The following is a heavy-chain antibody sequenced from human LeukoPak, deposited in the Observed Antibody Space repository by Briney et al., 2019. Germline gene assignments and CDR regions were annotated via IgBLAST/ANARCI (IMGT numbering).Heavy chain of an antibody. V-gene: IGHV4-4*07. D-gene: IGHD4-23*01. CDR1: GGSISRYY. J-gene: IGHJ4*02. Sequence: PSETLPLTCTVSGGSISRYYWSWIRQPAGKGLEWIGRIYTSGSTNYNPSLKSRVTMSVDTSKNQFSLKPSSVTAADTAVYYCARDTSVGLDYWGQGSLVTVSS. CDR2: IYTSGST. CDR3: ARDTSVGLDY.